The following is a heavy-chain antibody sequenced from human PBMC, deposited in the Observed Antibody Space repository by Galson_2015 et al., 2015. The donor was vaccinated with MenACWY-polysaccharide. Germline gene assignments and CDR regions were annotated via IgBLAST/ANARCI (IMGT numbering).Heavy chain of an antibody. J-gene: IGHJ3*02. CDR3: ARDADCSGGSCYGVRGLYHDAFDI. Sequence: SVKVSCKASGYTFTGYYMHWVRQAPGQGLEWMGRINPNSGGTNYAQKFQGRVTMTRDTSISTAYMELSRLRSDDTAVYYCARDADCSGGSCYGVRGLYHDAFDIWGQGTMVTVSS. V-gene: IGHV1-2*06. D-gene: IGHD2-15*01. CDR1: GYTFTGYY. CDR2: INPNSGGT.